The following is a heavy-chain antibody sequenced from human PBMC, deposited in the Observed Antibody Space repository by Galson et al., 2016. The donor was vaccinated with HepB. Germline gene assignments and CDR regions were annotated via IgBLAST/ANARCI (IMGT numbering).Heavy chain of an antibody. CDR1: GGSISSGTYY. V-gene: IGHV4-61*02. CDR3: ARGGAYYYN. Sequence: TLSLTCTVSGGSISSGTYYWSWIRQRGKGLEWIGRIYTSGNTNYSPSLKRRVTISVDTSKNQLSLKLSSVTAADTAVYFCARGGAYYYNWGQGTLVTVSS. CDR2: IYTSGNT. D-gene: IGHD2-21*02. J-gene: IGHJ4*02.